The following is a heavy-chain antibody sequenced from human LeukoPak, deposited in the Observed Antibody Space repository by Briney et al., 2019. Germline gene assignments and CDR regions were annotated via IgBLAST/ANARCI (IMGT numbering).Heavy chain of an antibody. D-gene: IGHD3-22*01. J-gene: IGHJ4*02. Sequence: SETLSLTCAVYGGAFSGYYWSCIRQPPGKGLEWIGGINHSVSTKYNPSRESRVTISGDTSKIQFSLKLRSVTAADTAVYYCARALERYYYASSGYYAHFDYWGRGTLVTVSS. CDR2: INHSVST. CDR1: GGAFSGYY. V-gene: IGHV4-34*01. CDR3: ARALERYYYASSGYYAHFDY.